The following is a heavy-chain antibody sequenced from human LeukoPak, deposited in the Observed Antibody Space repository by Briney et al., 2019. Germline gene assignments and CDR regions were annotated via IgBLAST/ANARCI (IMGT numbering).Heavy chain of an antibody. D-gene: IGHD3-22*01. CDR1: GYIFTRTG. V-gene: IGHV1-2*02. J-gene: IGHJ4*02. Sequence: ASVKVSCKASGYIFTRTGINWVRQAPGQGLEWMGWINPNSGGTNYAQKFQGRVTMTRDTSIGTAYMELSRLRSDDTAVYYCARARLIIPDSSGPPRYWGQGTLVTVSS. CDR2: INPNSGGT. CDR3: ARARLIIPDSSGPPRY.